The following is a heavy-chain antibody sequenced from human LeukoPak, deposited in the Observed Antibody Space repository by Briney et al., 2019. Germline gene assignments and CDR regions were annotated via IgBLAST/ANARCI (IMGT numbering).Heavy chain of an antibody. V-gene: IGHV4-4*08. Sequence: PSETLSLTCTVSGGSISSYYWSWIRQPPGKGPEWIAYIYDSGSTSGTTNYNPSLRSRVTISVDTSKNQLSLKLTSVTAADTAVYYCATDEGSSGWYNYWGQGTLVTVSS. CDR3: ATDEGSSGWYNY. CDR1: GGSISSYY. CDR2: IYDSGSTSGTT. J-gene: IGHJ4*02. D-gene: IGHD6-19*01.